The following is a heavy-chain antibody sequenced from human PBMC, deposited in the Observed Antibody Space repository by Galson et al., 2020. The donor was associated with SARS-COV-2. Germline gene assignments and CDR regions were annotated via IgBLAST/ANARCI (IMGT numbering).Heavy chain of an antibody. CDR2: ISTTSNTI. CDR3: ARGSTTSYNCFDP. Sequence: GGSLRLSCAASGFTFSTYSMNWVRQAPGKGLEWLSYISTTSNTINYADSVRGRFTISRNNAQNSLYLQMDSLRAEDTAVYYCARGSTTSYNCFDPWGQGTLVTVSP. V-gene: IGHV3-48*04. D-gene: IGHD6-6*01. J-gene: IGHJ5*02. CDR1: GFTFSTYS.